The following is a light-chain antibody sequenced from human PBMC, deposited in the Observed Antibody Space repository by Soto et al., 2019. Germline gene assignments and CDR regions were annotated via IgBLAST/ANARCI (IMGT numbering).Light chain of an antibody. V-gene: IGKV3-20*01. Sequence: EIVLKQSPDTLSLSPGERATLSCRASQSVRSNFLAWYQQKPGQAHRFLIYDASSRATGLPDRFSGSGSGTDFTLTISRLEPEDFAVYYCQQYGSTPLTFGRGTKLDIK. CDR3: QQYGSTPLT. J-gene: IGKJ4*01. CDR2: DAS. CDR1: QSVRSNF.